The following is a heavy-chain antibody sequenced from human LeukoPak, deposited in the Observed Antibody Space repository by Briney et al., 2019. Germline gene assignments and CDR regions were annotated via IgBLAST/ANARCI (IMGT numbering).Heavy chain of an antibody. CDR2: INPNSGGT. D-gene: IGHD1-14*01. CDR3: ATGHRVGPGYFDY. V-gene: IGHV1-2*02. CDR1: GYTFTGYY. Sequence: ASVKVSCKASGYTFTGYYMHWVRQAPGQGLEWMGWINPNSGGTNYAQKFQGRVTITEDTSTDTAYMELSSLRSEDTAVYYCATGHRVGPGYFDYWGQGTLVTVSS. J-gene: IGHJ4*02.